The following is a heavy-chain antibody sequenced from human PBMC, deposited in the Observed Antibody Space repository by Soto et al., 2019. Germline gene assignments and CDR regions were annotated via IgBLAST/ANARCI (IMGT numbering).Heavy chain of an antibody. J-gene: IGHJ4*02. D-gene: IGHD2-2*03. V-gene: IGHV3-21*01. Sequence: EVQLVESGGGLVKPGGSLRLSCAASGLTFSSYIMNWVRQAPGKGLEWVSSISSSGSYTYYADSVKGRFTISRDNAKNSLYLQMNSLRAEDTAVYYCARGSDRGYYYFDFWGQGTLVTVSS. CDR2: ISSSGSYT. CDR1: GLTFSSYI. CDR3: ARGSDRGYYYFDF.